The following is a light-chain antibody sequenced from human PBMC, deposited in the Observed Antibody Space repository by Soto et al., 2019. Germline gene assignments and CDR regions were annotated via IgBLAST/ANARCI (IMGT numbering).Light chain of an antibody. CDR1: QSVGSN. Sequence: EIVMMQSPATLSMSPGERATLSCRASQSVGSNLAWYQQKPGQAPSLLIYGASTRATGIPARFSGSGSGTEFTLTISSLQSEDFAVYYCHQYNNWPFTFGQGTKVEI. CDR3: HQYNNWPFT. V-gene: IGKV3-15*01. J-gene: IGKJ1*01. CDR2: GAS.